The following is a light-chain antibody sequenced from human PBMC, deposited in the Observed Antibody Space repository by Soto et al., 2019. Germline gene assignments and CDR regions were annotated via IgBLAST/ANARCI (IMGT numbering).Light chain of an antibody. Sequence: EVVMTQSPATLSLSPGERATVSCRASQGIGSNLAWYQQKPGQAPRLLIYGASTRAAGVPARFSGSGSGTEFTLTISSLQSEDFALYYCHQYSDWPPVTFGGVTKVEIK. CDR1: QGIGSN. J-gene: IGKJ4*01. CDR3: HQYSDWPPVT. CDR2: GAS. V-gene: IGKV3-15*01.